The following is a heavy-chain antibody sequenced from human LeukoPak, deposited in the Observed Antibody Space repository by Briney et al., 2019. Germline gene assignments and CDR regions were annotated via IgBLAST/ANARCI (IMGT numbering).Heavy chain of an antibody. J-gene: IGHJ4*02. Sequence: SETLSLTCTVSGYSIINDYYWGWIRQPPGKGLEWIGSIFHSGSTYCNPSLRSRLTISVDTSKNQFSLRLSSVTAADTAVYYCARVYVELFSYFDYWGQGTLVTVSS. CDR3: ARVYVELFSYFDY. D-gene: IGHD1-7*01. V-gene: IGHV4-38-2*02. CDR1: GYSIINDYY. CDR2: IFHSGST.